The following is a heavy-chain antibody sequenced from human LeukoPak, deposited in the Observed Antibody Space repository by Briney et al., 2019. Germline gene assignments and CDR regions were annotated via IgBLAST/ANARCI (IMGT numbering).Heavy chain of an antibody. J-gene: IGHJ6*03. CDR1: GVIFNNHW. CDR2: INKDGRST. Sequence: PGGSLRLSCAASGVIFNNHWMHWVRQAPGKGLVWVARINKDGRSTTYADSVKGRFTISRDNAKNTLSLQMNSLRAEDTALYYCVRDVRGIGQDYYYMDVWGQGTLVTVSS. V-gene: IGHV3-74*01. D-gene: IGHD3/OR15-3a*01. CDR3: VRDVRGIGQDYYYMDV.